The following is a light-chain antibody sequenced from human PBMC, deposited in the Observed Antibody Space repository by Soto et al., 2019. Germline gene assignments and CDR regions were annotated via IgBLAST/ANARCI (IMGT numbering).Light chain of an antibody. CDR2: DVS. J-gene: IGLJ2*01. V-gene: IGLV2-14*03. Sequence: QSALTQPASVSGSPGQSITISCAGTSSDLGGYDYVSWYQQYPGKPPKLMIYDVSDRPSGVSNRFSGSKSGNTASLTISGLQAEDEADYYCSSYTSSGTLVFGGGTKLTVL. CDR3: SSYTSSGTLV. CDR1: SSDLGGYDY.